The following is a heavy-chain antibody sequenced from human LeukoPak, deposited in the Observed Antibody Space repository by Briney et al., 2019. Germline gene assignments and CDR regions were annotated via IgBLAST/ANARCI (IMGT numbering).Heavy chain of an antibody. Sequence: GGSLRLSCAASGFTFSSYEMNWVRQAPGKGLEWVSYISSSGSTIYYADSVKGRFTISRGNAKNSLYLQMNSLRAEDTAVYYCARTCGGDCYSYHFDYWGQGTLVTVSS. D-gene: IGHD2-21*02. CDR2: ISSSGSTI. J-gene: IGHJ4*02. CDR1: GFTFSSYE. V-gene: IGHV3-48*03. CDR3: ARTCGGDCYSYHFDY.